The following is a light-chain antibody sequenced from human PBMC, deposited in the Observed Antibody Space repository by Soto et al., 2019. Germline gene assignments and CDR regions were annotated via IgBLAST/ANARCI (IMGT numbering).Light chain of an antibody. CDR2: AVT. CDR1: SSDNY. Sequence: QSALTQPASVSGSPGQSITISCSGISSDNYVSWYQQHPVTAPKLLIYAVTSRPSGVSNRFSGSTSGNTASLTISGLPAEDEADYYCSSYTSSTTVVFGGGIKVTVL. J-gene: IGLJ2*01. V-gene: IGLV2-14*01. CDR3: SSYTSSTTVV.